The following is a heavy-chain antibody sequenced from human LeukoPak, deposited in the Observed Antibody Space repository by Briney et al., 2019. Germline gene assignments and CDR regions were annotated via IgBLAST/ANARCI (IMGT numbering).Heavy chain of an antibody. CDR3: ARGDYGDYAFWFDP. D-gene: IGHD4-17*01. V-gene: IGHV4-61*01. CDR1: GGSISSGSYY. CDR2: IYYSGST. Sequence: SETLSLTCTVSGGSISSGSYYWSWIRQPPGKGLEWIGYIYYSGSTNYNPSLKSRVTISVDTSKNQFSLKLSSVTAADTAVYYCARGDYGDYAFWFDPWGQGTLVTVSS. J-gene: IGHJ5*02.